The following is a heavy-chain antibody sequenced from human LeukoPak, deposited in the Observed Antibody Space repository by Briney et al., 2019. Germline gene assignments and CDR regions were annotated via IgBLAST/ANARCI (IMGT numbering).Heavy chain of an antibody. CDR3: AKDLGGGSGSYFDAFDI. D-gene: IGHD3-10*01. V-gene: IGHV3-23*01. J-gene: IGHJ3*02. Sequence: GGSLRLSCAASGFNFYIYAMSWVRQAPGKGLEWVSAISGSGGSTYYADSVKGRFTISRDNSKNTLYLQMNSLRAEDTAVYYCAKDLGGGSGSYFDAFDIWGQGTMVTVSS. CDR2: ISGSGGST. CDR1: GFNFYIYA.